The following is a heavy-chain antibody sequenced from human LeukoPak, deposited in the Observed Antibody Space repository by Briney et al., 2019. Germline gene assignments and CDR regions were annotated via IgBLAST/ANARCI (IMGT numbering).Heavy chain of an antibody. Sequence: SETLSLTCAVYGGSFSGYYWSWIRQPPGKGPEWIGEINHSGSTNYNPSLKSRVTISVDTSKNQFSLKLSSVTAADTAVYYCASRITIFGVVITANYFDYWGQGTLVTVSS. CDR2: INHSGST. D-gene: IGHD3-3*01. CDR1: GGSFSGYY. J-gene: IGHJ4*02. CDR3: ASRITIFGVVITANYFDY. V-gene: IGHV4-34*01.